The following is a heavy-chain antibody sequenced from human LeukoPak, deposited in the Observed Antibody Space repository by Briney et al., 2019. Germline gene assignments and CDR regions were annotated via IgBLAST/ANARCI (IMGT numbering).Heavy chain of an antibody. CDR1: GYTFKSSG. D-gene: IGHD2-21*01. J-gene: IGHJ6*02. CDR2: ISGYNGNT. V-gene: IGHV1-18*01. CDR3: SRDRILYGMDV. Sequence: ASVKVSCKASGYTFKSSGISWVRQAPGQGLEWMGWISGYNGNTNYAQKLQGRVTMTTDTSTSTAYMELRSLRSDDTAVYYCSRDRILYGMDVWGQGAAVTVSS.